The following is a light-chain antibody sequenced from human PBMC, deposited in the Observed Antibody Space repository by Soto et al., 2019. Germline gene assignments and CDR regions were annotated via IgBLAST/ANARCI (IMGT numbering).Light chain of an antibody. Sequence: DIQMTQSPSSLSASVGDRVTITRRASQSISSYLNWYQQKPGKAPKLLIYAASSLQSGVSSRFSGSGAGTDFTLTISSLQPEAFATYYCQQSYSTPRLTFGGGTKVEIK. V-gene: IGKV1-39*01. CDR2: AAS. CDR1: QSISSY. J-gene: IGKJ4*01. CDR3: QQSYSTPRLT.